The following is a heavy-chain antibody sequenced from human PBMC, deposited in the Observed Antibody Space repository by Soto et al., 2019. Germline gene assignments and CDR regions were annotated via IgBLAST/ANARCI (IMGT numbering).Heavy chain of an antibody. V-gene: IGHV4-31*03. Sequence: QVQLQESGAGLVKPSQTLSLTCTVYGGSISSGGYYWSWIRQHPGKGLEWIGYIYYSGSTYYNPSLKSRVTISVDTSKNQFSLKLSSVTAADTAVYYCARTTTVTIFDYWGQGTLVTVSS. D-gene: IGHD4-17*01. CDR2: IYYSGST. CDR3: ARTTTVTIFDY. J-gene: IGHJ4*02. CDR1: GGSISSGGYY.